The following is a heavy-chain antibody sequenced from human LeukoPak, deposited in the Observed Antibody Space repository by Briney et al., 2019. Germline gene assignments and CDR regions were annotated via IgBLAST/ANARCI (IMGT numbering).Heavy chain of an antibody. J-gene: IGHJ4*02. CDR2: ISGSGNTT. V-gene: IGHV3-23*01. Sequence: KTGGSLRLSCTASGFTFSSYAMTWVRQAPGKGLEWVSAISGSGNTTYYADSAKGRFTISRDNSKNTVYLQINGLRVEDTALFYCAKDRGSNWTPEYWGQGTLVTVSS. CDR3: AKDRGSNWTPEY. D-gene: IGHD6-13*01. CDR1: GFTFSSYA.